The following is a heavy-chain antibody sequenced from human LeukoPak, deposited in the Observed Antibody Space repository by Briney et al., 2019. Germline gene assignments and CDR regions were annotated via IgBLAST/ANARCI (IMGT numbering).Heavy chain of an antibody. J-gene: IGHJ4*02. Sequence: PSETLSLTCAVSGGSISSGGYSSSWIRQPPGNGLEWIGYIYHSGSTYYNPSLKSRVTITVDSTKNQFSLKLSSVTAADAAVYYCARNWEMAPRFDYWGQGTLVTVSS. CDR2: IYHSGST. CDR1: GGSISSGGYS. CDR3: ARNWEMAPRFDY. D-gene: IGHD5-24*01. V-gene: IGHV4-30-2*01.